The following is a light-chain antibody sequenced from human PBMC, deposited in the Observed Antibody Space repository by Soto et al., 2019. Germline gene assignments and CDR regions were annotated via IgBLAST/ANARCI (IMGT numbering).Light chain of an antibody. CDR2: AAS. J-gene: IGKJ2*01. Sequence: DIQMTQSPSTLSASVGDTVTITCRASESIDNWLAWYQQKPGKAPKLLIFAASTLVRGVPSRFSGRGSGTEFTLTISSLQADDYATYYCLQDYNYPYTFGQGTKLEIK. CDR3: LQDYNYPYT. CDR1: ESIDNW. V-gene: IGKV1-5*01.